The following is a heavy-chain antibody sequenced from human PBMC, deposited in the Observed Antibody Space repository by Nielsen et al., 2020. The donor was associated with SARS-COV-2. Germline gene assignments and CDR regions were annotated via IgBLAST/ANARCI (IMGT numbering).Heavy chain of an antibody. CDR1: GYTFTSYG. V-gene: IGHV1-46*01. J-gene: IGHJ6*02. CDR3: ARGYSYGLYYYYYGMDV. D-gene: IGHD5-18*01. Sequence: ASVKVSCKASGYTFTSYGISWVRQAPGQGLEWMGIINPSGGSTSYAQKFQGRVTTTRDTSTSTVYMELSSLRSEDTAVYYCARGYSYGLYYYYYGMDVWGQGTTVTVSS. CDR2: INPSGGST.